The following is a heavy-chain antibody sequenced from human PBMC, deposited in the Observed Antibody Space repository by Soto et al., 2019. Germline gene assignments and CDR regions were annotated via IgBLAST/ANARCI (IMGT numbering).Heavy chain of an antibody. CDR2: INHSGST. D-gene: IGHD2-2*01. V-gene: IGHV4-34*01. Sequence: PSETLALTCAVYGGSFSGYYWSWIRQPPGKGLEWIGEINHSGSTNYNPSLKSRVTISVDTSKNQFSLKLSSVTAADTAVYYCARSNCSSTSSNFDYWGQGTLVTVSS. CDR3: ARSNCSSTSSNFDY. CDR1: GGSFSGYY. J-gene: IGHJ4*02.